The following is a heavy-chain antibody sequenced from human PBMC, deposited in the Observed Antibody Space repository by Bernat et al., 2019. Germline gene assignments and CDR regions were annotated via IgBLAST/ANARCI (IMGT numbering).Heavy chain of an antibody. Sequence: EVQLLESGGGLVQPGGSLRLSCAASGFTVSSNYMSWVRQAPGKGLEWVSVIYSGGSTYYADSVKGRFTISRDNSKNTLYLQMNSLRAEDTAVYYCARQKPYGSGSYYNPVIDYWGQGTLVTVSS. CDR1: GFTVSSNY. V-gene: IGHV3-66*04. D-gene: IGHD3-10*01. J-gene: IGHJ4*02. CDR2: IYSGGST. CDR3: ARQKPYGSGSYYNPVIDY.